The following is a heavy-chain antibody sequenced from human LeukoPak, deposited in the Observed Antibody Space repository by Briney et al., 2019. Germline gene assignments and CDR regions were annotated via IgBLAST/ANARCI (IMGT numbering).Heavy chain of an antibody. D-gene: IGHD2-2*01. V-gene: IGHV4-30-4*08. CDR2: IDYSGST. CDR3: ARDPLGYCSSTSCPPDY. J-gene: IGHJ4*02. CDR1: GGSISSGDYY. Sequence: PSETLSLTCTVSGGSISSGDYYWSWIRQRPGTGLEWIGYIDYSGSTYYNPSLKSRVTISVDTSKNQFSLKLSSVTAADTAVYYCARDPLGYCSSTSCPPDYWGQGTLVTVSS.